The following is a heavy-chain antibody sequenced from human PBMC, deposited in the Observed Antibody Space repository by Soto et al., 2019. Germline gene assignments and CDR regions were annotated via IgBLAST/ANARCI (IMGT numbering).Heavy chain of an antibody. J-gene: IGHJ6*02. CDR3: AKDRGIVSSGGNYYYYGMDV. Sequence: QVQLVESGGGVVQPGRSLRLSCAASGFTFSSYGMHWVRQAPGKGLEWVAVISYDGSNKYYADSVKGRFTISRDNSKNTLYLQMNSLRAEDTAVYYCAKDRGIVSSGGNYYYYGMDVWGQGTTVTVSS. D-gene: IGHD2-15*01. CDR2: ISYDGSNK. CDR1: GFTFSSYG. V-gene: IGHV3-30*18.